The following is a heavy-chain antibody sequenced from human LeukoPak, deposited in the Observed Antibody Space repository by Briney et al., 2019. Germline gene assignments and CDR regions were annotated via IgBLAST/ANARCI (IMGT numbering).Heavy chain of an antibody. CDR3: LVWKHVFDR. D-gene: IGHD5/OR15-5a*01. Sequence: PGRSLRLSCAASGFTFSSYGMHWVRQAPGKGLEWVAVMSYDGSKEYYADSEKGRFTISRDNSKNTLYLQMNSLRVEDTAVYYCLVWKHVFDRWGQGTLVTVSS. J-gene: IGHJ5*02. CDR2: MSYDGSKE. V-gene: IGHV3-30*03. CDR1: GFTFSSYG.